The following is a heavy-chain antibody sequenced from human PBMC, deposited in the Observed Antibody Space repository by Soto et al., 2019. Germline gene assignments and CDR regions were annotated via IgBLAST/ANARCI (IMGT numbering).Heavy chain of an antibody. CDR3: AREIIPLTTEWYFDL. CDR2: IFDSGST. D-gene: IGHD4-17*01. V-gene: IGHV4-30-4*01. CDR1: GGSISGGVYY. Sequence: QVQLQESGPGLVKPSQTLSLTCTVSGGSISGGVYYWSWIRQLPGKGLEWIGYIFDSGSTYYNPSLKSRVTISVDTSKNQFSLRLSSVTAADTALYYCAREIIPLTTEWYFDLWGRGTLVTVSS. J-gene: IGHJ2*01.